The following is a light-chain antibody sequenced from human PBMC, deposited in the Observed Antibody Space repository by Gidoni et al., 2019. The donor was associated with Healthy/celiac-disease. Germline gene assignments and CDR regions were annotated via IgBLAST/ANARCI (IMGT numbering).Light chain of an antibody. V-gene: IGKV1-9*01. CDR2: AAS. Sequence: DIQLTQSPSFLSASVGDRVTITCRASQGLSSYLAWYQQKPGKAPKLLIYAASTLQGGVPSRFSGSGSGTEFTLTISSLQPEDFATYSCQQRSSSPLTFGPGTKVDIK. J-gene: IGKJ3*01. CDR3: QQRSSSPLT. CDR1: QGLSSY.